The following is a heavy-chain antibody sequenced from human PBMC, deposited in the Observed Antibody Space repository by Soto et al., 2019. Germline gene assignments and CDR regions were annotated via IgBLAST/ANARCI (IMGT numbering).Heavy chain of an antibody. D-gene: IGHD3-22*01. Sequence: QVQLVESGGGVVQPGRSLRLSCAASGFTFSSYAMHWVRQAPGKGLEWVAVISYDGSNKYYADSVKGRFTISRDNSKNTLYLQMNSLRAEDTAVYYCAKILSRNYYDSSGYHHHYFDYWGQGTLVTVSS. CDR1: GFTFSSYA. V-gene: IGHV3-30-3*02. CDR3: AKILSRNYYDSSGYHHHYFDY. J-gene: IGHJ4*02. CDR2: ISYDGSNK.